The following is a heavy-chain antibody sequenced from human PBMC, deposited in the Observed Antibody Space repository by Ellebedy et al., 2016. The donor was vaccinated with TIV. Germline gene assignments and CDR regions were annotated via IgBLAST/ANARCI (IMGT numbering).Heavy chain of an antibody. V-gene: IGHV3-33*01. J-gene: IGHJ4*02. D-gene: IGHD3-22*01. CDR2: IWDNGSNK. CDR1: GFTFSNYG. CDR3: ASYHSTGYHC. Sequence: GESLKISXAASGFTFSNYGMHWVRQAPGKGLEWVAVIWDNGSNKNYGDSVKGRVTISRGNSKNTLYLQMNSLRAEDTAVYYCASYHSTGYHCWGQGTLVTVSS.